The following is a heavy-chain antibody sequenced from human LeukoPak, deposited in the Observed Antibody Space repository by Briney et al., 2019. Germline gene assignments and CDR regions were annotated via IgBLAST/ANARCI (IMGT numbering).Heavy chain of an antibody. J-gene: IGHJ4*02. CDR3: ARGHPTGMGVDY. V-gene: IGHV1-8*01. CDR2: MNPNSGNT. D-gene: IGHD3-10*01. CDR1: GYTFTSYD. Sequence: ASVKVSCKASGYTFTSYDINWVRQATGQGLEWMGWMNPNSGNTGYAQKFQGRVTMTRNTSISTAYMELSSLRSEDTAVYYCARGHPTGMGVDYWGQGTLVTVSS.